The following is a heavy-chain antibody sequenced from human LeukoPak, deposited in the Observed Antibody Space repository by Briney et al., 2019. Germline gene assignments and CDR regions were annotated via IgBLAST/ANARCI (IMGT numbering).Heavy chain of an antibody. V-gene: IGHV6-1*01. Sequence: PQTLSLTCDISGDSVSSTSVAWSWFRQSPSRGLEWLGRTYYRSKWYSDYAVSVRGRITINPDTSKNQFSLQLNSVTPEDTALYYCARHVHDSGSFPNFDDWGQGTLVTASS. CDR1: GDSVSSTSVA. J-gene: IGHJ4*02. CDR3: ARHVHDSGSFPNFDD. D-gene: IGHD6-19*01. CDR2: TYYRSKWYS.